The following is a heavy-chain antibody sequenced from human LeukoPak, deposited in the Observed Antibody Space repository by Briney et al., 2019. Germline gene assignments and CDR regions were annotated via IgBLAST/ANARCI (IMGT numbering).Heavy chain of an antibody. CDR1: GFTFSYYS. CDR3: ARGLTTSWFDP. V-gene: IGHV3-21*01. J-gene: IGHJ5*02. CDR2: INGIGSSI. D-gene: IGHD4-17*01. Sequence: GGSLRLSCAASGFTFSYYSMNWVRQAPGKGLEWVSVINGIGSSIYYADSVKGRFTISRDNAKNSLYLQINSLRAEDTAVYYCARGLTTSWFDPWGQGTLVTVSS.